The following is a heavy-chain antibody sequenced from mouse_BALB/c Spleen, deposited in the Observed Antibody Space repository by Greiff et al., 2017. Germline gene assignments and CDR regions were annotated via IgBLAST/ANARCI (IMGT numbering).Heavy chain of an antibody. CDR2: IDPENGNT. V-gene: IGHV14-1*02. CDR3: ARGDGNYFDY. D-gene: IGHD2-1*01. CDR1: GFNIKDYY. Sequence: EVKLVESGAELVRPGALVKLSCKASGFNIKDYYMHWVKQRPEQGLEWIGWIDPENGNTIYDPKFQGKASITADTSSNTAYLQLSSLTSEDTAVYYCARGDGNYFDYWGQGTTLTVSS. J-gene: IGHJ2*01.